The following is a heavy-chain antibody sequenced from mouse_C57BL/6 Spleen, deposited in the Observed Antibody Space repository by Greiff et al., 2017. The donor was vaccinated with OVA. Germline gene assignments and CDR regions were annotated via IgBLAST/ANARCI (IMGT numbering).Heavy chain of an antibody. CDR2: ISSGSSTI. Sequence: DVHLVESGGGLVKPGGSLKLSCAASGFTFSDYGMHWVRQAPEKGLEWVAYISSGSSTIYYADTVKGRFTISRDNAKNTLFLQMTSLRSEDTAMYYCARDSNYVYYFDYWGQGTTLTVSS. V-gene: IGHV5-17*01. D-gene: IGHD2-5*01. J-gene: IGHJ2*01. CDR1: GFTFSDYG. CDR3: ARDSNYVYYFDY.